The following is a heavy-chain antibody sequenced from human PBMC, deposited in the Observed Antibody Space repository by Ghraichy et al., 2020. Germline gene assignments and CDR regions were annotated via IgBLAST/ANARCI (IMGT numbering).Heavy chain of an antibody. Sequence: QTLSLTCAISGDSVSSNNPAWNWIRQSPSRGLEWLGRTYYRSKWYNDYAVSVKSRVSINADTSKNQFSLQLNSVTPEDTAVYYCAREVGAFDYWGQGTLVIVSS. V-gene: IGHV6-1*01. CDR1: GDSVSSNNPA. D-gene: IGHD1-26*01. CDR3: AREVGAFDY. J-gene: IGHJ4*02. CDR2: TYYRSKWYN.